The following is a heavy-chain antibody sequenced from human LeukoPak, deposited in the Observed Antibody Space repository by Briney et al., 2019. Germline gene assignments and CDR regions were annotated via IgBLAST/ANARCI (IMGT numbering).Heavy chain of an antibody. J-gene: IGHJ5*02. V-gene: IGHV3-23*01. Sequence: RGSLRLSCAASGFTFSSYAMSWVRQAPGKGLEWVSALSGSGDTTYYADSVKGRFTISRDNSKNTLYLQMNSLRAEDTAVYYCAKDQDSMVRGIIWMNNWFDPWGQGTLVTVSS. CDR3: AKDQDSMVRGIIWMNNWFDP. CDR2: LSGSGDTT. CDR1: GFTFSSYA. D-gene: IGHD3-10*01.